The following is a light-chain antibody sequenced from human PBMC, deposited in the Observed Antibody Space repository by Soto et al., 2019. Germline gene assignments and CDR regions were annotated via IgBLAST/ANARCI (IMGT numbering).Light chain of an antibody. V-gene: IGKV1-5*03. J-gene: IGKJ4*01. CDR3: QQYESYPMT. Sequence: DSQMTQYPSTLSASVGDRVTITCRASQSISSWFAWYQQKPGKAPKLLISKASTLHSGVPPRFSGSGSGTEFPLIISSLQPDDFATYYCQQYESYPMTLVGGTKVDIK. CDR1: QSISSW. CDR2: KAS.